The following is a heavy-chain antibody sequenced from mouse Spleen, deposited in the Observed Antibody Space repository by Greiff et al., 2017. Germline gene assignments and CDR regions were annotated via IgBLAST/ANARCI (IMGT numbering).Heavy chain of an antibody. V-gene: IGHV1-7*01. CDR2: INPSSGYT. J-gene: IGHJ2*01. Sequence: VQLQQSGAELAKPGASVKLSCKASGYTFTSYWMHWVKQRPGQGLEWIGYINPSSGYTKYNQKFKDKATLTVDKPSSTAYMQLSSLTSEDSAVYYCARGLQNYFDYWGQGTTLTVSS. CDR1: GYTFTSYW. D-gene: IGHD2-4*01. CDR3: ARGLQNYFDY.